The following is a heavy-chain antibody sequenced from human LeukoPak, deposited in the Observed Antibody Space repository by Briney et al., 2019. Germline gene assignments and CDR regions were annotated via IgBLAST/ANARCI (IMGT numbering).Heavy chain of an antibody. Sequence: GGSLRLSCAASGFTFSSYWMSWVRQAPGKGLEWVANIKQDGSEKYYVDSVKGRFTISRDNAKNSLYLQMNSLRAEDTAVYYCARGARGIAAAADYYYYYMDVWGKGTTVTVSS. J-gene: IGHJ6*03. V-gene: IGHV3-7*01. CDR2: IKQDGSEK. CDR1: GFTFSSYW. CDR3: ARGARGIAAAADYYYYYMDV. D-gene: IGHD6-13*01.